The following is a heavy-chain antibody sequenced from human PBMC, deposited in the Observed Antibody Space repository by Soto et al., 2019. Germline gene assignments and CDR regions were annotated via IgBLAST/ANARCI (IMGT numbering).Heavy chain of an antibody. D-gene: IGHD3-22*01. CDR3: ARLGGYYQSLDT. J-gene: IGHJ5*02. CDR2: IYYTGTT. Sequence: PSETLSLTCSVSGDPISNSRFYWAWIRQPPGKGLEWIGNIYYTGTTYYSPSLKSRVTISVDTSMNQISLKLSSVTAADTAFYYCARLGGYYQSLDTWGQGTLVTVSS. V-gene: IGHV4-39*07. CDR1: GDPISNSRFY.